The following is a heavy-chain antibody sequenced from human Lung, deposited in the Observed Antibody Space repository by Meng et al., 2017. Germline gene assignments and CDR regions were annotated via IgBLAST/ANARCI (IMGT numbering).Heavy chain of an antibody. CDR1: GGSFSDYY. CDR3: ARGPTTMAHDFDY. D-gene: IGHD4-11*01. V-gene: IGHV4-34*01. J-gene: IGHJ4*02. CDR2: INHSGST. Sequence: QVQLLQWGAGLLKPSETLSLTCVVSGGSFSDYYWSWIRQPPGKGLEWIGEINHSGSTNYNPSLENRATISVDTSQNNLSLKLSSVTAADSAVYYCARGPTTMAHDFDYWGQGTLVTVSS.